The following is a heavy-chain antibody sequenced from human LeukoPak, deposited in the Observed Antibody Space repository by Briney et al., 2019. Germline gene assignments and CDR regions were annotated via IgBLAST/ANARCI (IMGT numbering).Heavy chain of an antibody. CDR3: ARDMYYYDSSGSPYYLDY. V-gene: IGHV3-11*04. CDR1: GFTFSDYY. J-gene: IGHJ4*02. Sequence: GGSLRLSCAASGFTFSDYYMSWIRQAPGKGLEWVSYISSSGSTIYYADSVKGRFTISRDNAKNSLYLQMNSLRAEDTAVYYCARDMYYYDSSGSPYYLDYWGQGTLVTVSS. D-gene: IGHD3-22*01. CDR2: ISSSGSTI.